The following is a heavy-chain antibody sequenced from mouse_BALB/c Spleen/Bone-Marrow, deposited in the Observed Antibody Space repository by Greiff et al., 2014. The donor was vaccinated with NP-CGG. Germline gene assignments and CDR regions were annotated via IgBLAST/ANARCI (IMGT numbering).Heavy chain of an antibody. D-gene: IGHD3-2*02. CDR1: GYAFSSYW. CDR2: IYPGDGDT. CDR3: ARGRRLPGYYFDY. J-gene: IGHJ2*01. Sequence: QVQLQQSGAELVRPGSSVKISCKASGYAFSSYWMNWVKQRPGQGLEWIGQIYPGDGDTNYNGNFKDKATLTTDKSSTTAYMQLSSLTSEDSAVYFCARGRRLPGYYFDYWGQGTTLTVSS. V-gene: IGHV1-80*01.